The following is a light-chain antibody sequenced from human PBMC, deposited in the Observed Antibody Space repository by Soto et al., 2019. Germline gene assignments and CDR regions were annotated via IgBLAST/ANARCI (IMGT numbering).Light chain of an antibody. CDR3: HQYNSYPLT. Sequence: DIPMTQSPSTLSASVGDRVTITCRASQSISSLLAWYQQKPGRAPTLLIYKASSLESGVPSRFSGSGSGTEYPHTISSLQPDDFASYYCHQYNSYPLTVGQGTRLEIK. J-gene: IGKJ5*01. V-gene: IGKV1-5*03. CDR1: QSISSL. CDR2: KAS.